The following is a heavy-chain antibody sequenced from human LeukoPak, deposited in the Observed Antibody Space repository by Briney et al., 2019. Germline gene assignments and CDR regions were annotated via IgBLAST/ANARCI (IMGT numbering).Heavy chain of an antibody. J-gene: IGHJ4*02. D-gene: IGHD4-23*01. CDR3: VLGHYGGLFDN. Sequence: GGSLRLSCAASGFTFTRYDMHWVRQAPGKGLEWVAVISNDENNKDYGNSVKGRFTIARDNSKNTLFLQMISLRVEDTAVYYCVLGHYGGLFDNWGQGALVIVSS. CDR2: ISNDENNK. CDR1: GFTFTRYD. V-gene: IGHV3-30-3*01.